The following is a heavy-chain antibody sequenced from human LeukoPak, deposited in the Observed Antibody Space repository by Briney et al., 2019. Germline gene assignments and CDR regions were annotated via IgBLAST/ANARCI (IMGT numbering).Heavy chain of an antibody. CDR3: AKVMTRTMVRGVPPSDY. J-gene: IGHJ4*02. CDR1: GFTFSSYA. CDR2: ISGSGGST. V-gene: IGHV3-23*01. D-gene: IGHD3-10*01. Sequence: GGSLRLSCAASGFTFSSYAMSWVRQAPGKGLEWVSAISGSGGSTYYADSVKGRFTISRDNSKNTLYLQMNSLRAEDRAVYYCAKVMTRTMVRGVPPSDYWGQGTLVTVSS.